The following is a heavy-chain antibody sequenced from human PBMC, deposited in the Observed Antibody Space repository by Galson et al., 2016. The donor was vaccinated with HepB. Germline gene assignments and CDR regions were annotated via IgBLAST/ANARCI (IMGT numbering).Heavy chain of an antibody. CDR3: ARIRPMPTVIIRVPY. CDR2: IDWDDDK. CDR1: GFSLSTTGMC. V-gene: IGHV2-70*01. J-gene: IGHJ4*02. D-gene: IGHD4-17*01. Sequence: ALVKPTQTLTLTCTFSGFSLSTTGMCVSWIRQPPGKALEWLALIDWDDDKYYNTSLKTRLTISKDTSKNLVVLTMTNMDPVDTATYYCARIRPMPTVIIRVPYWGQGTLVTVSS.